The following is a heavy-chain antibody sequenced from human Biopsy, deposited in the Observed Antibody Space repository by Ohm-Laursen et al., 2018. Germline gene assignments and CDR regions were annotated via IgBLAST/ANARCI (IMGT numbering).Heavy chain of an antibody. CDR2: IYYSGNS. CDR1: GGLVSRGGFY. D-gene: IGHD4-23*01. CDR3: ARRPYGGTRYWYFDL. Sequence: TLSLTCTVSGGLVSRGGFYWSWIRQHPGKGLERIGYIYYSGNSYYNPSLKSLVTISVDTSKNQFSRKLNSVTAADTAVYYCARRPYGGTRYWYFDLWGRGTLVTVSS. J-gene: IGHJ2*01. V-gene: IGHV4-31*01.